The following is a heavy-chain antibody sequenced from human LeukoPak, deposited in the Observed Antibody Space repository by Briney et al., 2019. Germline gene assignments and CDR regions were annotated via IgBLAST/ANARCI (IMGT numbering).Heavy chain of an antibody. V-gene: IGHV4-59*03. CDR3: AGGRDGYNYGY. D-gene: IGHD5-24*01. J-gene: IGHJ4*02. CDR2: IYYGGTK. Sequence: PSETLSLTSTVSGGSISNYHWSWLRPRQGKGLEWIGYIYYGGTKNYNTSLKRRATISVDTYKNQFSLELSSVTDADTAVYYCAGGRDGYNYGYWGQGTLVTVSS. CDR1: GGSISNYH.